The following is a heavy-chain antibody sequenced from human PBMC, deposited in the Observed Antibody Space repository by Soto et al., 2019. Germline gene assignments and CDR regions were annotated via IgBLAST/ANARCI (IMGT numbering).Heavy chain of an antibody. Sequence: GASVKVSCKASGGTFSSYAISWVRQAPGQGLEWMGGIIPIFGTANYAQKFQGRVTITADESTSTAYMELSSLRSEDTAVYYCARDSKERGLKQQLIPYYYYYGMDVWGQGTTVTVSS. CDR3: ARDSKERGLKQQLIPYYYYYGMDV. CDR2: IIPIFGTA. V-gene: IGHV1-69*13. J-gene: IGHJ6*02. CDR1: GGTFSSYA. D-gene: IGHD6-13*01.